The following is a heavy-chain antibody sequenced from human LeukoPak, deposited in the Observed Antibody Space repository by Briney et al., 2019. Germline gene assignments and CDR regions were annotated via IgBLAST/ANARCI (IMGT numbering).Heavy chain of an antibody. J-gene: IGHJ4*02. CDR2: IANSGGST. CDR3: AKSHSVEQRGYFDY. D-gene: IGHD1/OR15-1a*01. V-gene: IGHV3-23*01. Sequence: GGSLRLSCAASGFTFTTYAMSWVHQALGKGLEWVSTIANSGGSTYYADSVKGRFTISRDNSKNTLYLQMNSLRAEDMAVYYCAKSHSVEQRGYFDYWGQGTLVTVSS. CDR1: GFTFTTYA.